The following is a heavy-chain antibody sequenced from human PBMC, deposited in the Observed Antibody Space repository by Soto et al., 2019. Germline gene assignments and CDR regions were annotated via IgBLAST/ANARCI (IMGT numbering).Heavy chain of an antibody. Sequence: EVQLLNSGGGLVQPGGSLRLSCAASGFTFSNYDMNWVRQAPGKGLEWVSAISGRGSSTYYADSVKGRFTISRDDSKNTAYLKMNRLRAEDTAVYYCAKGSIVAGAIRYDLDYWGQGTLFTVSS. CDR1: GFTFSNYD. CDR3: AKGSIVAGAIRYDLDY. D-gene: IGHD2-2*01. V-gene: IGHV3-23*01. CDR2: ISGRGSST. J-gene: IGHJ4*02.